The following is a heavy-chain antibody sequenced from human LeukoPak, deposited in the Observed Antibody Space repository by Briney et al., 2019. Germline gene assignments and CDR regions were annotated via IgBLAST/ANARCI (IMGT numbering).Heavy chain of an antibody. Sequence: PSETLSLTCTVSGGSISSGDYYWSWIRQPPGKGLERIGYIYYSGSTYYNPSLKSRVTISVDTSKNQFSLKLSSVTAADTAVYYCARGRGCSGGSCPDAFDIWGQGTMVTVSS. J-gene: IGHJ3*02. CDR3: ARGRGCSGGSCPDAFDI. CDR1: GGSISSGDYY. CDR2: IYYSGST. V-gene: IGHV4-30-4*01. D-gene: IGHD2-15*01.